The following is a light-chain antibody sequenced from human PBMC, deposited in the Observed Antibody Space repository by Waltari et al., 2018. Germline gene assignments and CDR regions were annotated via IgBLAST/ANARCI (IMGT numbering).Light chain of an antibody. V-gene: IGKV3-15*01. CDR2: RAS. Sequence: EIVLTQSPATLSVSQGERVTLSCRASQSLYINLAWYQQKPCQAPRLLIYRASTRATGVPPRFSGSGSGTQFTLTISSLQSEDSGVYYCQQDNEWPPITFGQGTRLEIQ. CDR3: QQDNEWPPIT. J-gene: IGKJ5*01. CDR1: QSLYIN.